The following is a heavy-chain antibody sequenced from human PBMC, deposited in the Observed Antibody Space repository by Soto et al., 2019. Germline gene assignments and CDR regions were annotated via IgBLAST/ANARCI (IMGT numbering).Heavy chain of an antibody. CDR1: GGSISSSGYF. Sequence: QLQLQESGPGLVKPSETLSLTCTVSGGSISSSGYFWGWIRQPPGKGLEWVGSIYYGGSTYYNPSLKSRVTMSVDTSKNQFSLKLGSVTAEDTAVYYCARLELGGRDYWGLGTLVTVSS. V-gene: IGHV4-39*01. D-gene: IGHD7-27*01. CDR3: ARLELGGRDY. J-gene: IGHJ4*02. CDR2: IYYGGST.